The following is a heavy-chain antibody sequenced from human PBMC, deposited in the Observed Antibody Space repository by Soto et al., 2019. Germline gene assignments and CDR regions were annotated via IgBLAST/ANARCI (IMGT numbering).Heavy chain of an antibody. J-gene: IGHJ5*02. CDR2: TNPNSGGT. D-gene: IGHD3-22*01. CDR1: GYTFTGYY. Sequence: ASVKVSCKASGYTFTGYYMHWVRQAPGQGLEWMGWTNPNSGGTNYAQKFQGWVTMTRDTSISTAYMELSRLRSDDTAVYYCARDLRWTNYYDSSGYYYVSPWFDPWGQGTLVTVSS. CDR3: ARDLRWTNYYDSSGYYYVSPWFDP. V-gene: IGHV1-2*04.